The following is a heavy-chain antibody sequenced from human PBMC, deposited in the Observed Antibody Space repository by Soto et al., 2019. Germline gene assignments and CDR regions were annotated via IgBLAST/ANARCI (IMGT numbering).Heavy chain of an antibody. CDR3: ARQMGITIFGVATGFDY. Sequence: ASVKVSCKASGYTFTGYYMHWVRQAPGQGLEWMGWINPNSGGTNYAQKFQGWVTMTRDTSISTAYMELSRLRSDDTAVYYCARQMGITIFGVATGFDYWGQGTLVTVSS. J-gene: IGHJ4*02. CDR1: GYTFTGYY. D-gene: IGHD3-3*01. V-gene: IGHV1-2*04. CDR2: INPNSGGT.